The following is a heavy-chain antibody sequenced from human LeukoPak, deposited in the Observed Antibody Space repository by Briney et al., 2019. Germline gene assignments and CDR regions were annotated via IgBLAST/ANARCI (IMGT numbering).Heavy chain of an antibody. Sequence: ASVKVSCKASGYTFTDYYVHWVRQAPGQGLEWMGWVNPNSGGTYYAQKFQGRVTMTRDTSIRTAYMELSGLRSDDTAVYYCAREGGGAAPGYWFDPWGQGTLVTVSP. D-gene: IGHD6-13*01. V-gene: IGHV1-2*02. CDR2: VNPNSGGT. CDR1: GYTFTDYY. CDR3: AREGGGAAPGYWFDP. J-gene: IGHJ5*02.